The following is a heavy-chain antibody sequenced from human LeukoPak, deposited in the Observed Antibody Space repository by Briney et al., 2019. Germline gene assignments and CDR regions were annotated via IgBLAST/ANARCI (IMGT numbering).Heavy chain of an antibody. CDR3: ALAVGYYDFWSGYSPSDAFDI. V-gene: IGHV4-4*07. J-gene: IGHJ3*02. CDR1: GGSISSYY. D-gene: IGHD3-3*01. Sequence: SETLSLTCTVSGGSISSYYWSWIRQPAGKGLEWIGRIYTSGSTNYNPSLKSRVTISVDTSKNQFSLKLSSVTAADTAVYYCALAVGYYDFWSGYSPSDAFDIWGQGTMVTVSS. CDR2: IYTSGST.